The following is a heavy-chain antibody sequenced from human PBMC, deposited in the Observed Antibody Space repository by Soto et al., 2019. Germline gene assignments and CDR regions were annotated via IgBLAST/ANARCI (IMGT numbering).Heavy chain of an antibody. CDR2: IVPIFGTR. J-gene: IGHJ6*02. D-gene: IGHD3-22*01. CDR3: ARPYEGGYSSNHHYYYALDV. V-gene: IGHV1-69*01. CDR1: GGTFSRYS. Sequence: QVQLVQSGAEVKKPGSSVKVSCKISGGTFSRYSISWVRQAPGQGLERMGGIVPIFGTRNYAQKFQDRVTITTDESATTAHMELSNLRSEDTDVYYCARPYEGGYSSNHHYYYALDVWGQGTAVTVSS.